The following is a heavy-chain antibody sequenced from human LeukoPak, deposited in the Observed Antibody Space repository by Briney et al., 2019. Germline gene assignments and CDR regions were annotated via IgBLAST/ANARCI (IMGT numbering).Heavy chain of an antibody. J-gene: IGHJ4*02. V-gene: IGHV3-23*01. CDR3: AKRGVVIRVILVGFHKEAYYFDS. D-gene: IGHD3-22*01. CDR1: GITLSHYG. Sequence: PGGSLRLSCAVSGITLSHYGMSWVRQAPGKGLEWVAGISDSGGSTYYADSVKGRFTISRDNPKNTLYLQMNSLRAEDTAVYFCAKRGVVIRVILVGFHKEAYYFDSWGQKALVTVSS. CDR2: ISDSGGST.